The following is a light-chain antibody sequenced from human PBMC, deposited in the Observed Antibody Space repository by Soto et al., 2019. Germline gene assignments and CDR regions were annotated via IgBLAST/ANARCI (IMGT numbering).Light chain of an antibody. Sequence: ETVLTQSPGTLSLSPGERATLSFRVSRTVDSSYLAWYQQRPGQAPRLLLYGASNRAAGIPDRFSGSGSGTDFTLTISRLQPEDFAVYYCQQYAFSPWTFGQGTKVEV. CDR3: QQYAFSPWT. J-gene: IGKJ1*01. CDR2: GAS. CDR1: RTVDSSY. V-gene: IGKV3-20*01.